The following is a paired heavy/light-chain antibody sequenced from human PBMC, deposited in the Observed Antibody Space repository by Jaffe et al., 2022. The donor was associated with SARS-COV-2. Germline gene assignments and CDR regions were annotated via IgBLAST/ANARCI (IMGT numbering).Light chain of an antibody. CDR2: SNN. Sequence: QSVLTQPPSASGTPGQRVTISCSGSSSNIGSNTVNWYQHFPGTAPKLLIYSNNQRPSGVPDRFSGSKSGTSASLAISGLQSEDETDYYCAAWDDSLTGWVFGGGTKLTVL. V-gene: IGLV1-44*01. CDR1: SSNIGSNT. CDR3: AAWDDSLTGWV. J-gene: IGLJ3*02.
Heavy chain of an antibody. J-gene: IGHJ4*02. Sequence: QLQLQESGPGLVKPSETLSLTCTVSGGSISSSNYYWGWIRQPPGKGREWIGTIYYSESTYYNPSLKSRVAISVDTSKNQFSLKLSSVTAADTAVYYCARLGCSRGSCYSLQLYYFDYWGQGTLVTVSS. V-gene: IGHV4-39*01. CDR1: GGSISSSNYY. D-gene: IGHD2-15*01. CDR2: IYYSEST. CDR3: ARLGCSRGSCYSLQLYYFDY.